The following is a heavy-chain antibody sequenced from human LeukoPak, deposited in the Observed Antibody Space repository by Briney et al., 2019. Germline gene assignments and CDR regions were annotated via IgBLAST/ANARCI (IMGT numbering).Heavy chain of an antibody. Sequence: ASVKVSCKASGYTFTSYGISWVRQAPGQGLEWMGWINPNSGGTNYAQKFQGRVTMTRDTSISTAYMELSRLRSDDTAVYYCARRVRGTLKFDPWGQGTLVTVSS. J-gene: IGHJ5*02. V-gene: IGHV1-2*02. CDR1: GYTFTSYG. CDR2: INPNSGGT. CDR3: ARRVRGTLKFDP. D-gene: IGHD3-10*01.